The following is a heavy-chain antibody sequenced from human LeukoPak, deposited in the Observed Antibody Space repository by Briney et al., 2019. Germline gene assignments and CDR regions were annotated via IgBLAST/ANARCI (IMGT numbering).Heavy chain of an antibody. Sequence: ASVKVSCKASGGTFSSYAISWVRQAPGQGLEWMGGIIPIFGTANYAQKFQGRVTITADKSTSTAYMELSSLRSEGTAVYYCARDWRYYDSSGLTGFDYWGQGTLVTVSS. CDR3: ARDWRYYDSSGLTGFDY. CDR2: IIPIFGTA. V-gene: IGHV1-69*06. J-gene: IGHJ4*02. D-gene: IGHD3-22*01. CDR1: GGTFSSYA.